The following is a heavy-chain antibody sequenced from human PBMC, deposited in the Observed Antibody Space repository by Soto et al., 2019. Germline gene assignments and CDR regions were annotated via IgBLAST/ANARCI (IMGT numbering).Heavy chain of an antibody. V-gene: IGHV4-59*01. Sequence: PXETLSLTCTVSGASIRRSYWSLIRQPPGQGLEWLGYIHDSGSTRYNPSLNSRVTMSIDTSKNQISLKVSSVTAADTALYSCARSVTTYASPFDSWGHGTMVTVSS. CDR1: GASIRRSY. CDR3: ARSVTTYASPFDS. CDR2: IHDSGST. J-gene: IGHJ4*01. D-gene: IGHD3-22*01.